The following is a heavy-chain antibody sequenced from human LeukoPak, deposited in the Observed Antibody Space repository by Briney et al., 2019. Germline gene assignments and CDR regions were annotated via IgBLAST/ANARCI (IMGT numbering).Heavy chain of an antibody. CDR3: ARGLSIAVAGPYYYGMDV. D-gene: IGHD6-19*01. CDR1: GYTFTDYY. J-gene: IGHJ6*02. V-gene: IGHV1-2*02. CDR2: INPNSGGT. Sequence: ASVKVSCKASGYTFTDYYMHWVRQAPGQGLEWMGWINPNSGGTNYAQKFQGRVTMTRDTSISTAYMELSRLRSDDTAVYYCARGLSIAVAGPYYYGMDVWGQGTTVTVSS.